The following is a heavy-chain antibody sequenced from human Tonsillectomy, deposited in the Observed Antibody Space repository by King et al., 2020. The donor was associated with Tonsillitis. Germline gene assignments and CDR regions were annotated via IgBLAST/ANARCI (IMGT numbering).Heavy chain of an antibody. D-gene: IGHD3-9*01. Sequence: VQLQESGPGLVKPSETLSLTCTVSGGSISSYYWSWIRQPPGKGLEWIGYIYYTGSTNYNPSLKSRVTISADTSKNQFSLKLSSVTAADTAVYYCARVSMNYDTPKWFDPWGPGTLVTVSS. V-gene: IGHV4-59*01. J-gene: IGHJ5*02. CDR3: ARVSMNYDTPKWFDP. CDR2: IYYTGST. CDR1: GGSISSYY.